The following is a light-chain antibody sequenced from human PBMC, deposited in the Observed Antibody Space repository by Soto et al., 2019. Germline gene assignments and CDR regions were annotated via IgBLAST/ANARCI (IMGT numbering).Light chain of an antibody. J-gene: IGKJ4*01. Sequence: DIQMTQSPSTLSASVGDRVTITCRASQSISSWLAWYQQTPGKAPKLLIYDASSLDTGVPSRFSGSGSGTEFTLTISRLQADDCATYYCQQYNSYPLTFGGGTKVEI. CDR2: DAS. V-gene: IGKV1-5*01. CDR1: QSISSW. CDR3: QQYNSYPLT.